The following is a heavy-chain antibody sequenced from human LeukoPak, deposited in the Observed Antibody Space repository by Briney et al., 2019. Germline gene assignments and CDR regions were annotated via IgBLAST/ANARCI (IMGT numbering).Heavy chain of an antibody. CDR1: GFTFSSYA. D-gene: IGHD3-3*01. CDR2: ISYDGSNK. CDR3: AKDMAYDFWSGYYSSAHDY. V-gene: IGHV3-30-3*01. J-gene: IGHJ4*02. Sequence: GGSLRLSCAASGFTFSSYAIHWVRQAPDKGLEWVAVISYDGSNKYYADSVKGRFTISRDNSKNTLYMQMNSLRAEDTAVYYCAKDMAYDFWSGYYSSAHDYWRQGTLVTVSS.